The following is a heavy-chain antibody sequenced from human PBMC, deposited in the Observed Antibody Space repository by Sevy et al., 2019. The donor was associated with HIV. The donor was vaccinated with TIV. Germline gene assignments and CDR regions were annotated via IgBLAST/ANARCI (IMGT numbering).Heavy chain of an antibody. CDR2: INHSGST. J-gene: IGHJ3*02. CDR3: AGHCSSSSCSHAFDI. V-gene: IGHV4-34*01. CDR1: GGSFSGYY. D-gene: IGHD2-2*01. Sequence: SETLSLTCAVYGGSFSGYYWSWIRQPPGKGLEWVGEINHSGSTNYNPSLKSRVTISVDTSNNQFSLKLSSVTAACTAVYYCAGHCSSSSCSHAFDIWGQGTMVTVSS.